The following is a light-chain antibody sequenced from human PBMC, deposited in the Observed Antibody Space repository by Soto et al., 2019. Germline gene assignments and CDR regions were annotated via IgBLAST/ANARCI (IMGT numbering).Light chain of an antibody. CDR2: EVI. CDR1: SSDIGAYNY. J-gene: IGLJ1*01. V-gene: IGLV2-14*01. Sequence: QSALTQPASVSGSPGQSITISCTGTSSDIGAYNYVSWYRQHPGKAPKLMIYEVINRPSGVSNRFSGSKSGNTASLTISGLQAEDEADYYCSSYTSSSTTPYVFRTGTKLTVL. CDR3: SSYTSSSTTPYV.